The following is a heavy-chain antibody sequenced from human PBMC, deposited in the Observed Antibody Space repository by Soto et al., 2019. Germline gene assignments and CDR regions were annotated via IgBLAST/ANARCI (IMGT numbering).Heavy chain of an antibody. CDR3: ARDSPPYDFWSGYSRDAFDV. CDR2: ISGSSGTI. Sequence: EVQLVESGGGLVQPGASLTLSCAASGFTFSAYSMTWVRQAPGKGLEWVSHISGSSGTIYYADSVKGRFTISRDNAMNSLFLQMNSLRAEDTAVYYCARDSPPYDFWSGYSRDAFDVCGQGTMVTVSS. D-gene: IGHD3-3*01. J-gene: IGHJ3*01. CDR1: GFTFSAYS. V-gene: IGHV3-48*01.